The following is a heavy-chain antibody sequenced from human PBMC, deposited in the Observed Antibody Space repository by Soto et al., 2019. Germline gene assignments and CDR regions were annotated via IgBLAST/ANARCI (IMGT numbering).Heavy chain of an antibody. V-gene: IGHV5-51*01. J-gene: IGHJ6*03. CDR3: ARVDYGDRPYCYYYMDV. CDR2: IYPGDSDT. Sequence: GESLKISCKGSGYSFTSYWIGWVRQMPGKGLEWMGIIYPGDSDTRYSPSFQGQVTISADKSISTAYLQWSSLKASDTAMYYCARVDYGDRPYCYYYMDVWGKGTTVTVSS. CDR1: GYSFTSYW. D-gene: IGHD4-17*01.